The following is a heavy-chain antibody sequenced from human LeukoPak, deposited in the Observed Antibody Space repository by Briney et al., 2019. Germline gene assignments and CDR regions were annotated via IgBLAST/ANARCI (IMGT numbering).Heavy chain of an antibody. Sequence: GGSLRLSCAASGFTFSSYAMTWVRQAPGKGLEWVSAMTSGGGTYYADSVKGRFTISRDNSKNTVYLQMNSLRAEDTAVYYCAKDLTRSSGGFDYWGQGTLVTVSS. V-gene: IGHV3-23*01. CDR3: AKDLTRSSGGFDY. CDR2: MTSGGGT. CDR1: GFTFSSYA. D-gene: IGHD6-6*01. J-gene: IGHJ4*02.